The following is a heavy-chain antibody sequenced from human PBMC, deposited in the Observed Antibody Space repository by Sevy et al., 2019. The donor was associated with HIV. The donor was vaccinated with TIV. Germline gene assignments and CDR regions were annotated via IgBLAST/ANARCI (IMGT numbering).Heavy chain of an antibody. CDR3: ARGYRLLPFDY. D-gene: IGHD3-22*01. CDR2: INQDGSEE. J-gene: IGHJ4*02. V-gene: IGHV3-7*01. Sequence: GGSLRLSCAASGFIFGSYWMNWDRQAPGKGLEWVANINQDGSEEYYVDSVKGRFTISRDNAENSLFLQMDSLRAEDTAVYYCARGYRLLPFDYWGQGTLVTVSS. CDR1: GFIFGSYW.